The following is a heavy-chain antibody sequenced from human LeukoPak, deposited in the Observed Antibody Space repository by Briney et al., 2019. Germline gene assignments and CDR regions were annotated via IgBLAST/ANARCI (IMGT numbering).Heavy chain of an antibody. J-gene: IGHJ6*03. D-gene: IGHD4-11*01. V-gene: IGHV1-2*02. CDR3: ATSAGDYRAGHYYYMGV. Sequence: ASVKVSCKASGYTFTGYYFHWVRQAPGQGLEWMGWINPNTAGTNYAQKFLGGVTLTWDTPISTAYMELNRLTSDDTAVYYCATSAGDYRAGHYYYMGVWGKGTSVTVSS. CDR1: GYTFTGYY. CDR2: INPNTAGT.